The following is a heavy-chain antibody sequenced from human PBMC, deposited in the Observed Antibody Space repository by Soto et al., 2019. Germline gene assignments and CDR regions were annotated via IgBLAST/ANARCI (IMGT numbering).Heavy chain of an antibody. CDR1: GFTFSSYA. Sequence: GGSLRLSCAASGFTFSSYAMSWVRQAPGKGLEWVSAISGSGGSTNYADAVKGRFTISRDDSKNTLFLQMNSLRAEDTVVYYCARGLNSGSYHYNWFDSWGQGTLVTVSS. CDR3: ARGLNSGSYHYNWFDS. CDR2: ISGSGGST. V-gene: IGHV3-23*01. D-gene: IGHD1-26*01. J-gene: IGHJ5*01.